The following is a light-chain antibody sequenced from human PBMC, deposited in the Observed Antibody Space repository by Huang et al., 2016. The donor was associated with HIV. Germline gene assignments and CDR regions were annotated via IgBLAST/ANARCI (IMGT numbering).Light chain of an antibody. CDR1: QDISIW. CDR3: LQADISPRS. CDR2: SSS. J-gene: IGKJ5*01. Sequence: DIQMTQSPSSVSASEGDTVTITCRASQDISIWLAWYQQKPREAPTLLIHSSSSLVSGVPSRFSGSASGTNFSLTINGLRPDDFATYYCLQADISPRSFGQGTRLDIQ. V-gene: IGKV1-12*01.